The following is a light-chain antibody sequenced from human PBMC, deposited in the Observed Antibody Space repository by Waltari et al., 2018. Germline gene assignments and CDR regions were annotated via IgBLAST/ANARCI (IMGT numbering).Light chain of an antibody. CDR3: GSYRSGSTLV. J-gene: IGLJ2*01. Sequence: TRHQKHQRKPPKLIFYNVHTRPSGVSDRFSGSKSGTTASLTISGLQAEDEADYYCGSYRSGSTLVFGGGTRLTVL. CDR2: NVH. V-gene: IGLV2-14*03.